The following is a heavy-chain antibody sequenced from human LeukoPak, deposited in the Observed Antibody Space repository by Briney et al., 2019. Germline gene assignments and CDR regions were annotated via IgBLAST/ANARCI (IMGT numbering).Heavy chain of an antibody. CDR1: GGSISSSLYY. Sequence: PSETLSLTCTVSGGSISSSLYYWGWIRPPPGKGLEWIGNIYYSGSTYYNPSLKTRVTISVDTYKNQFSLKLTSVTAANTAGYYCARHASVDGNWPRPLDYWGQGSLVTVSS. J-gene: IGHJ4*02. CDR3: ARHASVDGNWPRPLDY. D-gene: IGHD6-19*01. CDR2: IYYSGST. V-gene: IGHV4-39*01.